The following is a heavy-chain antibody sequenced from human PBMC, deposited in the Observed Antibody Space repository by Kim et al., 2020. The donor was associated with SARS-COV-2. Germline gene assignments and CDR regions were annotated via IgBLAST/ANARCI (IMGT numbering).Heavy chain of an antibody. V-gene: IGHV4-34*01. CDR1: GGSFSGYY. CDR3: ARGNLGMVRGVISSREGYGMDV. D-gene: IGHD3-10*01. CDR2: INHSGST. J-gene: IGHJ6*02. Sequence: SQTLSLTCAVYGGSFSGYYWSWIRQPPGKGLEWIGEINHSGSTNYNPSLKSRVTISVDTSKNQFSLKLSSVTAADTAVYYCARGNLGMVRGVISSREGYGMDVWGQGTTVTVSS.